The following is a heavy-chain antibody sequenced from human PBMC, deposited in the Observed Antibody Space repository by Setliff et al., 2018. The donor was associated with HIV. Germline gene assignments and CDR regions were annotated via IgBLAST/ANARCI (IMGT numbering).Heavy chain of an antibody. D-gene: IGHD2-21*01. CDR1: GFIFGNAW. Sequence: GGSLRLSCAASGFIFGNAWMNWVRQAPGKGLEWVSSISTGSTYKYYADSVKGRFTISRDNAKNLLYLQMTSLTADDTAVYYCARDDPSIIGRRALRYWGQGILVTVS. CDR3: ARDDPSIIGRRALRY. V-gene: IGHV3-21*01. CDR2: ISTGSTYK. J-gene: IGHJ4*02.